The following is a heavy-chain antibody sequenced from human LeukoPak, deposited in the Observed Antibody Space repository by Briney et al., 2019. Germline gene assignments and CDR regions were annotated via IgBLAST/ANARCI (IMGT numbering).Heavy chain of an antibody. CDR1: GFTFSSYS. Sequence: GGSLRLSCAASGFTFSSYSMNWVRQAPGKGLEWVSSISSSSSYIYYADSVKGRFTISRDNAKNSLYLQMNSLRAEDTAVYYCARGGQPLGMDVWGQGTTVTVSS. CDR3: ARGGQPLGMDV. V-gene: IGHV3-21*01. J-gene: IGHJ6*02. D-gene: IGHD3-16*01. CDR2: ISSSSSYI.